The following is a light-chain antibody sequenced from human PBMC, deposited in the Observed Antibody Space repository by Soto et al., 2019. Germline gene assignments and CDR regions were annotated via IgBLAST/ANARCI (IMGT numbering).Light chain of an antibody. J-gene: IGLJ1*01. Sequence: QSVLTQPPSVSWAPGQRVTISCTGSSSNIGAGYDVHWYQQLPGTAQKLLIYGNNNRPSGVPDRFSGSKSGTSASLAITGLLPEDEADYYCQSHDTSLSGSRVFGTGTKVTVL. CDR1: SSNIGAGYD. CDR3: QSHDTSLSGSRV. V-gene: IGLV1-40*01. CDR2: GNN.